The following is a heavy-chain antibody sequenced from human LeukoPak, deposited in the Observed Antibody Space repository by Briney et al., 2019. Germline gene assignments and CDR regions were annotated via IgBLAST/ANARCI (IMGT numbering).Heavy chain of an antibody. Sequence: GGSLRLSCAASGFTFSGYAMSWVRQAPGKGLEWISTISDNGGRTYYADSVKGRFTISRDNSKNTLFLQMNSLRAEDSAVYYCATDREGDPSAYYLVGGQGTLITVSS. CDR3: ATDREGDPSAYYLV. CDR2: ISDNGGRT. J-gene: IGHJ4*02. D-gene: IGHD3-22*01. V-gene: IGHV3-23*01. CDR1: GFTFSGYA.